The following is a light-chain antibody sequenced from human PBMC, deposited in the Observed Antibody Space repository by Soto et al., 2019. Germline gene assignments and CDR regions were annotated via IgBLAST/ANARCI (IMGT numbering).Light chain of an antibody. Sequence: EIVMTQSPGTLSVPPGERATLSCRASQTIDTNLAWYQQKPGQAPSLLIYGASSRATGIPDRFSGSGSGTDFTLTISRLEPEDFAVYYCQQYVSPPITFGQGTRLEI. J-gene: IGKJ5*01. CDR1: QTIDTN. V-gene: IGKV3-20*01. CDR3: QQYVSPPIT. CDR2: GAS.